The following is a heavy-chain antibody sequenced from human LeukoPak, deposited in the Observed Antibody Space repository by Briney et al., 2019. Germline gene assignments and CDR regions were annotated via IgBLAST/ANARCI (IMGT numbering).Heavy chain of an antibody. CDR3: ARNNGMDV. CDR1: GFTFNNYA. CDR2: VNRDGSET. Sequence: PGGSLRLSCVASGFTFNNYAMSWVRQVPGRGPEWVANVNRDGSETYYLDSVKGRFTISKDNAKKSLYLQMNSLRAEDTALYHCARNNGMDVWGQGTTVIVSS. V-gene: IGHV3-7*03. J-gene: IGHJ6*02.